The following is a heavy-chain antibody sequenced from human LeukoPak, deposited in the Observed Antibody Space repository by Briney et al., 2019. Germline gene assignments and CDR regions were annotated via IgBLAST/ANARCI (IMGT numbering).Heavy chain of an antibody. CDR2: ISAYNGNT. V-gene: IGHV1-18*01. CDR3: ARDCSGGSCYLYFDY. Sequence: ASVKVSCKASGYTFTIYGISWVRQAPGQGLEWMGWISAYNGNTNYAQKLQGRVTMTTDTSTSTAYMELRSLRSDDTAVYYCARDCSGGSCYLYFDYWGQGTLVTVSS. CDR1: GYTFTIYG. D-gene: IGHD2-15*01. J-gene: IGHJ4*02.